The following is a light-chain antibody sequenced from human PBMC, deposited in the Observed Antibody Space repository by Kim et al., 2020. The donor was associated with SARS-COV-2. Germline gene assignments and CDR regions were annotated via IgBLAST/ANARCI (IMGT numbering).Light chain of an antibody. Sequence: EIVMTQSPATLSVSPGERATLSCRASQSVSSNLVWYQQKPVQAPRLLIYGASTRATGIPARFSGSGSGTEFTLTISSLQSEDFAVYYCQQYNNWPRTFGQGTKVDIK. CDR2: GAS. CDR1: QSVSSN. CDR3: QQYNNWPRT. J-gene: IGKJ1*01. V-gene: IGKV3-15*01.